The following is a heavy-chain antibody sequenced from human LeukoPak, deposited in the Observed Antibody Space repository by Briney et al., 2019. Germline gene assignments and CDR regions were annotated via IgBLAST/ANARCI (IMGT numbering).Heavy chain of an antibody. CDR1: GGSFSGYY. J-gene: IGHJ5*02. V-gene: IGHV4-34*01. Sequence: PSETLSLTCAVYGGSFSGYYWSWVRQPPGKGLEWIGEINHSGSTNYNPALKSRVTISVETSKNQSSLQLSSVTAADDAVYYCARNPAAPWRSYNWFDPWGQGTLVTVSS. CDR3: ARNPAAPWRSYNWFDP. CDR2: INHSGST. D-gene: IGHD2-2*01.